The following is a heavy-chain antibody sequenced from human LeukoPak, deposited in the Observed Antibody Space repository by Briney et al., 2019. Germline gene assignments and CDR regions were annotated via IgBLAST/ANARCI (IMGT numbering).Heavy chain of an antibody. D-gene: IGHD3-10*01. CDR3: TRAPRIAMALFDN. V-gene: IGHV3-49*03. CDR1: GFTFGDYT. J-gene: IGHJ4*02. Sequence: GSLRLSCRASGFTFGDYTVSWFRQGPGKGLEWVGFIRSKAHGGTTEYAASVKGRFSISRDDSKSIAYLQMNSLKTEGTAVYYCTRAPRIAMALFDNWGQGTLVTVSS. CDR2: IRSKAHGGTT.